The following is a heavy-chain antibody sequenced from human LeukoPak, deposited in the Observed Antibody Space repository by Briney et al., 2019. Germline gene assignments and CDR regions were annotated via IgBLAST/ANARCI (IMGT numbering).Heavy chain of an antibody. CDR3: ARATSSSSPYYYGMDV. Sequence: SETLSLTCTVSGGSISSYFWSWIRQSPGRGRGWMGYISYSGSTNYNPSLKSRVTISVDTSKYQFSLKLSSVTAADTALYYCARATSSSSPYYYGMDVWGQGTTVTVSS. D-gene: IGHD6-6*01. CDR1: GGSISSYF. CDR2: ISYSGST. J-gene: IGHJ6*02. V-gene: IGHV4-59*01.